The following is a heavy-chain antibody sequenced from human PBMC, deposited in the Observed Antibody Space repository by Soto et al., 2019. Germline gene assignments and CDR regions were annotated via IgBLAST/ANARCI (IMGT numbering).Heavy chain of an antibody. CDR3: AREGAASYSYYYGTDV. J-gene: IGHJ6*02. CDR1: GGAISSGDAW. V-gene: IGHV4-30-4*01. Sequence: QVQLQESGPGLVKPSQTLSLTCTVSGGAISSGDAWWSWIRQSPGRGLEWIGYIDYSGRNYYNPSLASRVTISVDTSKNQFSLELISVTAADTAVYYCAREGAASYSYYYGTDVWGQGTTVTVSS. CDR2: IDYSGRN. D-gene: IGHD3-16*01.